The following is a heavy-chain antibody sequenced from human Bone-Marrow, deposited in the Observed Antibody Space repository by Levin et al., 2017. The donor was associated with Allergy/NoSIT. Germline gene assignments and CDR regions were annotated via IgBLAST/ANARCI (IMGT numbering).Heavy chain of an antibody. Sequence: SETLSLTFTVSGGSINSYYWSWIRQPPGKGLEWIGYISYTGNTNYNPSLKSRVTISVDTSKNHFSLRLNSMTAADTAVYYCARRNYGDYDHYFDYWGQGTLVTVSS. CDR3: ARRNYGDYDHYFDY. V-gene: IGHV4-59*01. D-gene: IGHD4-17*01. J-gene: IGHJ4*02. CDR1: GGSINSYY. CDR2: ISYTGNT.